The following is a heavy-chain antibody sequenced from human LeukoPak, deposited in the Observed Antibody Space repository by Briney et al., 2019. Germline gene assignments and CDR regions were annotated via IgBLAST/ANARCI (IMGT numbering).Heavy chain of an antibody. CDR3: ARQDTAMAWSYYFDY. CDR1: GGSISSSSYY. CDR2: IYYSGST. J-gene: IGHJ4*02. D-gene: IGHD5-18*01. Sequence: SEILSLTCTVSGGSISSSSYYWGWIRQPPGKGLEWIGSIYYSGSTYYTRSLKSRVTISVDTSKNQFSLKLSSVTAADTAVYYCARQDTAMAWSYYFDYWGQGTLVTVSS. V-gene: IGHV4-39*01.